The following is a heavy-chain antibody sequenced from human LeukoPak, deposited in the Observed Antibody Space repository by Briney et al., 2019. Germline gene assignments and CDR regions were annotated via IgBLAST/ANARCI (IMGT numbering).Heavy chain of an antibody. V-gene: IGHV3-73*01. J-gene: IGHJ4*02. CDR2: IRSKANNYAT. CDR1: GFTFSGSA. CDR3: TSPGVLPAADY. D-gene: IGHD2-2*01. Sequence: GGSLRLSCAASGFTFSGSAMHWVRQASGKGLEWVGRIRSKANNYATAYAASVKGRFTISRDDSKNTAYLQMNSLKTEDTAVYYCTSPGVLPAADYWGQGTLVTVSS.